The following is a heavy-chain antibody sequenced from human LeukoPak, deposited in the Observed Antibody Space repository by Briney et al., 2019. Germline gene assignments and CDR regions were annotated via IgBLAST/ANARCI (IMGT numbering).Heavy chain of an antibody. CDR2: IYYSGST. J-gene: IGHJ5*02. Sequence: SETLSLTCTVSGGSISSYYWSWIRRPPGKGLEWIGYIYYSGSTNYNPSLKSRVTISVDTSKNQFSLKLSSVTAADTAVYYCARDSHTAMVAWGQGTLVTVSS. D-gene: IGHD5-18*01. CDR1: GGSISSYY. V-gene: IGHV4-59*12. CDR3: ARDSHTAMVA.